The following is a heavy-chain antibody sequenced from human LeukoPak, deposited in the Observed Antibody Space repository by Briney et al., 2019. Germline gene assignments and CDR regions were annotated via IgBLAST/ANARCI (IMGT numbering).Heavy chain of an antibody. CDR3: ATDSPETAAFDY. D-gene: IGHD1-1*01. V-gene: IGHV3-7*01. Sequence: GGSLRLSCAASGFTFSSYWMSWVRQAPGKGLEWVANIKQDGSEKYYVDSVKGRFTISRDNAKNSLYLQMDSLRAEDTAVYHCATDSPETAAFDYWGQGTLVTVSS. CDR2: IKQDGSEK. CDR1: GFTFSSYW. J-gene: IGHJ4*02.